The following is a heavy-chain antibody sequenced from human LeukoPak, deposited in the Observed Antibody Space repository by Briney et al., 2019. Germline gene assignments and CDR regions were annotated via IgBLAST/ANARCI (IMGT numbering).Heavy chain of an antibody. CDR1: GGSISSYY. CDR3: ARLRVTGTTVWFDP. CDR2: IYYSGST. J-gene: IGHJ5*02. V-gene: IGHV4-59*01. D-gene: IGHD1-20*01. Sequence: SETLSLTCTVSGGSISSYYWSWIRQPPGKGPEWIGYIYYSGSTNYNPSLKSRVTISVDTSKNQFSLKLSSVTAADTAVYYCARLRVTGTTVWFDPWGQGTLVTVSS.